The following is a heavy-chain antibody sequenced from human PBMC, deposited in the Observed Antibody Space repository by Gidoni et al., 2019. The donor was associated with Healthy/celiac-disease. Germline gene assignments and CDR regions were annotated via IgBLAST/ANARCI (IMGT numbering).Heavy chain of an antibody. D-gene: IGHD3-22*01. J-gene: IGHJ4*02. CDR2: MSGSGGSK. Sequence: EVQLLESGGGLVQPRGSLRLSCAASGFTFSSYAMSCVLQAPGNGLGWLSVMSGSGGSKFYADSVKGRFTNSRDNSKNTLYLQMNSLRAEDTAVYYCAKDVLDYYDSSGYRLYWGQGTLVTVSS. CDR1: GFTFSSYA. CDR3: AKDVLDYYDSSGYRLY. V-gene: IGHV3-23*01.